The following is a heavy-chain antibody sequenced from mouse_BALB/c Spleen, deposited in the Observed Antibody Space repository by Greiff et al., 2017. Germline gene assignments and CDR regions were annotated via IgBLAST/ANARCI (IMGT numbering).Heavy chain of an antibody. CDR1: GFTFSSYT. J-gene: IGHJ4*01. Sequence: EVKLMESGGGLVKPGGSLKLSCAASGFTFSSYTMSWVRQTPEKRLEWVATISSGGGNTYYPDSVKGRFTISRDNAKNNLYLQMSSLRSEDTALYYCARWGNYGDAMDYWGQGTSVTVSS. D-gene: IGHD2-1*01. V-gene: IGHV5-9*03. CDR2: ISSGGGNT. CDR3: ARWGNYGDAMDY.